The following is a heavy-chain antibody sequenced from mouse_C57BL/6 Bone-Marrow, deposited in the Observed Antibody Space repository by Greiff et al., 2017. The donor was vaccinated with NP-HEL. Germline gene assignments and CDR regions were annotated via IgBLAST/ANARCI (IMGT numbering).Heavy chain of an antibody. CDR3: AYGNYPAWFAY. Sequence: VQLQQPGAELVRPGSSVKLSCKASGYTFTSYWMPWVKQRPIQGLEWIGNIDPSDSETHYNQKFKDKATLTVDKSSSTAYMQLSSLTSEDSAVYYCAYGNYPAWFAYWGQGTLVTVSA. CDR2: IDPSDSET. D-gene: IGHD2-1*01. J-gene: IGHJ3*01. CDR1: GYTFTSYW. V-gene: IGHV1-52*01.